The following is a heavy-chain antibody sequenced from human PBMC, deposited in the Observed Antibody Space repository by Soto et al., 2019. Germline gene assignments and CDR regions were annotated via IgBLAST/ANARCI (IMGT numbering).Heavy chain of an antibody. CDR2: IIPIFGTA. D-gene: IGHD4-4*01. CDR1: GGTFSSYA. Sequence: GASVKVSCKASGGTFSSYAISWVRQAPGQGLEWMGGIIPIFGTANYAQKFQGRVTITADESTSTAYMELSSLRSEDTAVYYCARDTVTTSTRRLGPLFDYWGQGTLVTVSS. CDR3: ARDTVTTSTRRLGPLFDY. J-gene: IGHJ4*02. V-gene: IGHV1-69*13.